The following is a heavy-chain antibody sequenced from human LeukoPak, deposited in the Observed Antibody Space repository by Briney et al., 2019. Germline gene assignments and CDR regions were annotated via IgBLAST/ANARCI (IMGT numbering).Heavy chain of an antibody. D-gene: IGHD3-16*01. CDR2: VYQSERT. CDR1: GDSIRRSAYY. J-gene: IGHJ5*02. Sequence: TSETLSLTCTVSGDSIRRSAYYWGWIRQSPGKGLEWIVSVYQSERTYDNPSLKSRVSISVDTSKNLLSLKLRSVTAADTALYYCARHVMVIPEGVTHWSDHWGGGTLVTASS. CDR3: ARHVMVIPEGVTHWSDH. V-gene: IGHV4-39*01.